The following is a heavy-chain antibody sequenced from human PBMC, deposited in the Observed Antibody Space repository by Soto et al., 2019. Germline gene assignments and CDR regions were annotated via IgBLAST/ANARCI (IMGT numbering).Heavy chain of an antibody. J-gene: IGHJ4*02. CDR2: MEPSTGTT. V-gene: IGHV1-8*01. Sequence: ASVKVSCKASGYSFTMLDINWVRQTAGQGLDWMGWMEPSTGTTGYAQKFQGRVTMTRDTSINTAYMELTTLTSDDTAFYYCARGVSAGVDYWGQGTLVTVSS. CDR3: ARGVSAGVDY. CDR1: GYSFTMLD. D-gene: IGHD1-26*01.